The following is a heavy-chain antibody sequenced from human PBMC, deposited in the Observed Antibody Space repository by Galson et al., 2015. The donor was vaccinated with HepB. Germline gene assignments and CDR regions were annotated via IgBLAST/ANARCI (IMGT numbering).Heavy chain of an antibody. V-gene: IGHV1-69*10. CDR2: IIPILGIA. CDR3: ARGRYCSGGSCYSPFDS. Sequence: SVKVSCKASGGTFSSYAISWVRQAPGQGLEWMGGIIPILGIANYAQKFQGRVTMTRDTSISTAYMELNSLRSDDTAVYYCARGRYCSGGSCYSPFDSWGQGTLVTVSS. J-gene: IGHJ4*02. CDR1: GGTFSSYA. D-gene: IGHD2-15*01.